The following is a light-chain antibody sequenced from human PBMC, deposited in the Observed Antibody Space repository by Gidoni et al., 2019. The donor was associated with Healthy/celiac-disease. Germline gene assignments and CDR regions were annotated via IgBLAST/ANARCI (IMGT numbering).Light chain of an antibody. J-gene: IGKJ1*01. Sequence: DIVLTQSPGTLSLSPGDRATLSCRASQSVSTSYLAWYQQKPGQAPRLLIYGASSRDTGIPDRFSGSGSGTDFTLTISRLEPEDVAVYYCQQYGSSPQTFGQGTKVEIK. CDR1: QSVSTSY. CDR3: QQYGSSPQT. V-gene: IGKV3-20*01. CDR2: GAS.